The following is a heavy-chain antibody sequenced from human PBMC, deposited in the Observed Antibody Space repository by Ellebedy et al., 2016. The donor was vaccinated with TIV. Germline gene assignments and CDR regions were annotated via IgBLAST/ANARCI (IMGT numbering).Heavy chain of an antibody. D-gene: IGHD3-10*01. J-gene: IGHJ3*02. Sequence: GESLKISCAASGFSVSSHFMNWVRQAPGKGLEWVSLLYSGGSTFYADSVKGRFIISRDNSKNTLYLQMDSLRAEDTAVYYCARDVSHYSSAFDIWGQGTMVTVSS. CDR2: LYSGGST. V-gene: IGHV3-53*01. CDR1: GFSVSSHF. CDR3: ARDVSHYSSAFDI.